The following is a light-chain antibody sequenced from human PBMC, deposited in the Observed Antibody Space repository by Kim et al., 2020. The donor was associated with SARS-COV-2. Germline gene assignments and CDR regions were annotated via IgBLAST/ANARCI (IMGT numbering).Light chain of an antibody. CDR3: QSYDSSCFV. CDR1: SGSIANNY. Sequence: GKTVTISCTRSSGSIANNYVQWYQKRPGSAPTTVIFEDNQRPSGVPDRFSGSIDSSSNSASLTISGLKTEDEADYYCQSYDSSCFVFGTGTKVTVL. CDR2: EDN. V-gene: IGLV6-57*03. J-gene: IGLJ1*01.